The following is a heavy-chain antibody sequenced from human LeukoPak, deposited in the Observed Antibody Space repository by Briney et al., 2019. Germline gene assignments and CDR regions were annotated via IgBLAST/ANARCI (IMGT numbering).Heavy chain of an antibody. CDR1: GFTFSTYS. Sequence: PGESLKISCNASGFTFSTYSFAWVRQMPGKGLEWMGVNYAGDSSTRYSPSFQGQVTISVDKSISTVYLQWSSLKASDSAIYYCARHSCYDSWGQGTLVTVSS. V-gene: IGHV5-51*01. J-gene: IGHJ4*02. CDR3: ARHSCYDS. D-gene: IGHD3-16*01. CDR2: NYAGDSST.